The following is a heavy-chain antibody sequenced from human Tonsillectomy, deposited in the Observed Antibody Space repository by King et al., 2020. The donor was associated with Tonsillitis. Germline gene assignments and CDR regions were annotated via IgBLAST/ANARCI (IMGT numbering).Heavy chain of an antibody. CDR3: AKDLRRGRYYYGSGSYYIGGHWFDP. D-gene: IGHD3-10*01. CDR1: GFTFSSYG. J-gene: IGHJ5*02. Sequence: VQLVESGGGVVQPGRSLRLSCAASGFTFSSYGMHWVRQAPGKGLEWVAVVSYDGSYKYYADSVKGRFTISRDNSKNTLYLQMNSLRAEDTAVYYCAKDLRRGRYYYGSGSYYIGGHWFDPWGQGTLVTVSS. V-gene: IGHV3-30*18. CDR2: VSYDGSYK.